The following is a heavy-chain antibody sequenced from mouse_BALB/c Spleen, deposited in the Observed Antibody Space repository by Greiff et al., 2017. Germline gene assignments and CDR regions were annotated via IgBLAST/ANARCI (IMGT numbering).Heavy chain of an antibody. CDR3: DRGGRVRQRYAMDY. J-gene: IGHJ4*01. Sequence: VKLVESGPGLVAPSQSLSITCTVSGFSLTSYGVHWVRQPPGKGLEWLGVIWAGGSTNYNSALMSRLSISKDNSKSQVFLKMNSLQTDDTAMYYCDRGGRVRQRYAMDYWGQGTSVTVSS. V-gene: IGHV2-9*02. D-gene: IGHD6-1*01. CDR2: IWAGGST. CDR1: GFSLTSYG.